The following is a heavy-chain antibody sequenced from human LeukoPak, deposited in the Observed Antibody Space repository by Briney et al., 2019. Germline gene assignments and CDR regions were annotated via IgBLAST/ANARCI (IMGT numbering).Heavy chain of an antibody. CDR1: GGSISSYY. CDR3: ARDGYSSSWYWDNWFDP. CDR2: IYTSGST. V-gene: IGHV4-4*07. Sequence: SETLSLTCTVSGGSISSYYWNWIRQPAGKGLEWIGRIYTSGSTNYNPSLKSRVTMSVDTSKNQFSLKLSSVTAADTAVYYCARDGYSSSWYWDNWFDPWGQGTLVTVSS. J-gene: IGHJ5*02. D-gene: IGHD6-13*01.